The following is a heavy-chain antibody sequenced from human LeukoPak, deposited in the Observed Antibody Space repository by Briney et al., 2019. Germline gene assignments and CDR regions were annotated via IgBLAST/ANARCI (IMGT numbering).Heavy chain of an antibody. CDR3: AREAIWPIYYYYMDV. CDR1: GFTFSSYA. V-gene: IGHV3-30*04. D-gene: IGHD3-3*01. Sequence: PGRSLRLSCAASGFTFSSYAMHWVRQAPGKGLEWVAVISYDGSNKYYADSVKGRFTISRDSSKNTLYLQMNSLRAEDTAVYYCAREAIWPIYYYYMDVWGKGTTVTVSS. J-gene: IGHJ6*03. CDR2: ISYDGSNK.